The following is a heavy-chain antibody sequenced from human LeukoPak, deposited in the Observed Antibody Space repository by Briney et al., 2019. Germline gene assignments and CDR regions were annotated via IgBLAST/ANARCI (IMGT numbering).Heavy chain of an antibody. V-gene: IGHV3-33*01. CDR1: GLRFRNYG. CDR3: ATVGDPLGY. J-gene: IGHJ4*02. D-gene: IGHD1-26*01. CDR2: IYYDGSNQ. Sequence: PGGSLRLSCVVSGLRFRNYGMHWVRQAPGKGLEWVAVIYYDGSNQYYVDSVKGRFTVSRDNAKNTLYLQMDSLRAEDTAVYYCATVGDPLGYWGQGTLVTVSS.